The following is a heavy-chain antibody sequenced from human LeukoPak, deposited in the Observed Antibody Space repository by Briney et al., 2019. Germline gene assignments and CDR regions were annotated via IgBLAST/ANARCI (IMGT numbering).Heavy chain of an antibody. V-gene: IGHV3-7*05. J-gene: IGHJ4*02. CDR3: ARRVGAIDF. CDR1: GFTSSDYL. D-gene: IGHD1-26*01. CDR2: IKTDGSEK. Sequence: PGGSLRLSCAASGFTSSDYLMSWVRQTPGEGLGWVANIKTDGSEKYSVDSVEGRFTNSRDNAKNALFLRMNSLRAEDTAVYYCARRVGAIDFWGQGTLVTVSS.